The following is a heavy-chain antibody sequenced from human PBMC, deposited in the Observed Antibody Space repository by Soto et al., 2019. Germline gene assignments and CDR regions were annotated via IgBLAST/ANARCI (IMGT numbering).Heavy chain of an antibody. CDR2: IYYSGIT. CDR3: ARNGSN. V-gene: IGHV4-39*01. J-gene: IGHJ4*02. Sequence: PSETLSLTCTVCGVSISNSSYYWGWIRRPPGKGLEWIGTIYYSGITYYNPSLKSRVTISVDTSKNQFSLKLASVTAADTAVYYCARNGSNWGQGTLVTVSS. CDR1: GVSISNSSYY.